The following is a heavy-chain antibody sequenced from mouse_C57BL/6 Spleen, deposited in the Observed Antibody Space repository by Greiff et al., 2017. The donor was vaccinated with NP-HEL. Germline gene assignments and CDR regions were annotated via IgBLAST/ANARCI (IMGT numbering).Heavy chain of an antibody. J-gene: IGHJ3*01. Sequence: EVQRVESGAELVRPGASVKLSCTASGFNIKDDYMHWVKQRPEQGLEWIGWIDPENGDTEYASKFQGTATITADTSSNTAYLQLSSLTSEDTAVYYCTTPYDYDGGAYWGQGTLVTVSA. V-gene: IGHV14-4*01. D-gene: IGHD2-4*01. CDR1: GFNIKDDY. CDR2: IDPENGDT. CDR3: TTPYDYDGGAY.